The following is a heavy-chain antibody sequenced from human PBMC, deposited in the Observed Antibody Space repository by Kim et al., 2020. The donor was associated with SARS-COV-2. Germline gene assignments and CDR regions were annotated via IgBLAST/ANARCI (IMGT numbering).Heavy chain of an antibody. D-gene: IGHD1-26*01. Sequence: SETLSLTCTVSGYSISSGYYWGWIRQPPGKGLEWIGSIYHSGSTYYNPSLKSRVTISVDTSKNQFSLKLSSVTAADTAVYYCARDWGLGATGTLDYWGQGSLVTVSS. CDR1: GYSISSGYY. J-gene: IGHJ4*02. V-gene: IGHV4-38-2*02. CDR2: IYHSGST. CDR3: ARDWGLGATGTLDY.